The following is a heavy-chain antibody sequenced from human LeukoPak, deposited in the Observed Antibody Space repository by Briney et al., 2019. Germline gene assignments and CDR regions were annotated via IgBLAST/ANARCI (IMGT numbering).Heavy chain of an antibody. D-gene: IGHD6-19*01. J-gene: IGHJ4*02. CDR2: ISWNSGSI. CDR1: GFTFDDYA. Sequence: PGRSLRLSCAASGFTFDDYAMHWVRQAPGKGLEWVSGISWNSGSIGYADSVKGRFTISRDNSKNTLYLQMNSLRAEDTAVYYCARDRVRIAVAVPFDYWGQGTLVTVSS. CDR3: ARDRVRIAVAVPFDY. V-gene: IGHV3-9*01.